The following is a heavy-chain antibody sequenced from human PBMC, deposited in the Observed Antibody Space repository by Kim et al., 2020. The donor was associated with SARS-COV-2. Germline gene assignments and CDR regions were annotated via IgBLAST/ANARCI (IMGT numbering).Heavy chain of an antibody. D-gene: IGHD2-8*01. J-gene: IGHJ6*02. CDR1: GFSISDHY. CDR2: TRNKAKSYTT. Sequence: GGSLRLSCATSGFSISDHYMDWVRQAPGKGLEWVGRTRNKAKSYTTEYAASVKGRFTISRDDSKNSLYLQMNSLKTEDTAVYYCARGGVNTNFYFNMDVWGQGTTVIVSS. V-gene: IGHV3-72*01. CDR3: ARGGVNTNFYFNMDV.